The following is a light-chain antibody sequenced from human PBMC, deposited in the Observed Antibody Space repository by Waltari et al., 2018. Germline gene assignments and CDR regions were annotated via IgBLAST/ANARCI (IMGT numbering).Light chain of an antibody. J-gene: IGLJ3*02. CDR3: CSFAGSTTWV. CDR1: SSDVGGYNL. Sequence: QSALPQPASVSGSPGQSIPIPCTGTSSDVGGYNLVSWYQQHPGKAPKLIIYEGNKWPSGVSHRFSGSKSGNTASLTISGLQAEDEADYYCCSFAGSTTWVFGGGTTLTVL. V-gene: IGLV2-23*01. CDR2: EGN.